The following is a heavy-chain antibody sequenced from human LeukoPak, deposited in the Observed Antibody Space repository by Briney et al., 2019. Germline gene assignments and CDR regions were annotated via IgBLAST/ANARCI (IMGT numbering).Heavy chain of an antibody. J-gene: IGHJ4*02. CDR1: GYTFTSYY. D-gene: IGHD1-26*01. Sequence: ASVKVSCKASGYTFTSYYMHWVRQAPGQGLEWMGIINPSGGSTSYAQKFQGRVTMTRDTSTSTVYMELSSLRSEDTAVYYCATENNGVVGATNGWGQGTLVTVSS. CDR2: INPSGGST. CDR3: ATENNGVVGATNG. V-gene: IGHV1-46*01.